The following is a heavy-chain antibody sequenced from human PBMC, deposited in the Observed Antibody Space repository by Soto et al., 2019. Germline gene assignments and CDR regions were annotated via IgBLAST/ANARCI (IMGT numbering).Heavy chain of an antibody. CDR2: IKSKTDGGTT. D-gene: IGHD3-22*01. CDR3: TTGSYYYDSSGYSSLGFVDY. CDR1: GFTFSNAW. V-gene: IGHV3-15*01. J-gene: IGHJ4*02. Sequence: PGGSLRLSCAASGFTFSNAWMSWVRQAPGKGLEWVGRIKSKTDGGTTDYAAPVKGRFTISRDDSKNTLYLQMNSLKTEDTAVYYCTTGSYYYDSSGYSSLGFVDYWGQGTLVTV.